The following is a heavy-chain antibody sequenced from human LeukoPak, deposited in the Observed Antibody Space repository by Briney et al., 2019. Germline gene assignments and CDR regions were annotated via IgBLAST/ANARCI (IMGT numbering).Heavy chain of an antibody. Sequence: GGSLRLSCAASGFTFSSYAMSWVRQAPGKGLEWVSAISGSGGSTYYADSVKGWFTISRDNSKNTLYLQMNSLRAEDTAVYYCAAQQWLENWFDPWGQGTLVTVSS. D-gene: IGHD6-19*01. V-gene: IGHV3-23*01. CDR3: AAQQWLENWFDP. J-gene: IGHJ5*02. CDR2: ISGSGGST. CDR1: GFTFSSYA.